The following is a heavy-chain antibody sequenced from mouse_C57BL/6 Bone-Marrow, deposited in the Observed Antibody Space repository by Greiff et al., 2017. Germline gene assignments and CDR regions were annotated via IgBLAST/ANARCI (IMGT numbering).Heavy chain of an antibody. CDR1: GFNFKNTY. D-gene: IGHD1-1*01. CDR2: IDPANGNT. CDR3: ARIGSSKGYFDV. Sequence: VQLQQSVAELVRPGASVKLSCTASGFNFKNTYMHWVKQRPEQGLEWIGRIDPANGNTKYAPKFQGKATITADTSSNTAYLQLSSLTSEDTAIYYCARIGSSKGYFDVWGTGTTVTVSS. V-gene: IGHV14-3*01. J-gene: IGHJ1*03.